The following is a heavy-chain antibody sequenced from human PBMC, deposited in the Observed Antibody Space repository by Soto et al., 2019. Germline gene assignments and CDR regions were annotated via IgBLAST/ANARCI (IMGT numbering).Heavy chain of an antibody. D-gene: IGHD2-2*01. CDR2: IIPIFGTA. Sequence: QVQLVQSGAEVKKPGSSVKVSCKASGGTFSSYAISWVRQAPGQGLEWMGGIIPIFGTANYAQKFQGRVTIPADESTSTADMELSSLRSEDTAVYYCARSLGYCSSTSCFVAATPENYYYYGMDVWGQGTTVTVSS. V-gene: IGHV1-69*01. J-gene: IGHJ6*02. CDR1: GGTFSSYA. CDR3: ARSLGYCSSTSCFVAATPENYYYYGMDV.